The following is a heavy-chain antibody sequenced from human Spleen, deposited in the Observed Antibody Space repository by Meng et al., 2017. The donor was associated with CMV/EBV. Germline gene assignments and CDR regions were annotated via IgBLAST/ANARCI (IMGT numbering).Heavy chain of an antibody. CDR2: ITNSGGST. V-gene: IGHV3-23*01. D-gene: IGHD2-15*01. CDR1: FTFSSYA. Sequence: FTFSSYAMSWVRQAPGKGLEWVSGITNSGGSTYYADSVRGRFTISRDNSKNTLYLQMNSLRAEDTAVYYCAKIFKGYCSGGSCYSDYWGQGTLVTVSS. J-gene: IGHJ4*02. CDR3: AKIFKGYCSGGSCYSDY.